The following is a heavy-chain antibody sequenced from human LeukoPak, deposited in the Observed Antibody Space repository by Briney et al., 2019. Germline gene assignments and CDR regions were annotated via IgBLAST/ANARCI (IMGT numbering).Heavy chain of an antibody. V-gene: IGHV1-69*06. CDR1: GGTFSSYA. D-gene: IGHD5-12*01. CDR3: ARGDSGYDYNFDY. Sequence: GSSVKVSCKASGGTFSSYAISWVRQAPGQGLEWMGGIIPIFGTANYAQKFQGRVTITADKSTSTAYMELSSLRSEDTAVYCCARGDSGYDYNFDYWGQGTLVTVSS. J-gene: IGHJ4*02. CDR2: IIPIFGTA.